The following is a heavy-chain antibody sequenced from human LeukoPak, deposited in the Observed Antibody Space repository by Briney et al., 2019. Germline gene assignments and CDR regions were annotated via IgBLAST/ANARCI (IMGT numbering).Heavy chain of an antibody. CDR1: GGTFSSYA. Sequence: SVKVSCKASGGTFSSYAISWVRQAPGQGLEWMGRIIPILGIANYAQKFQGRVTITADKSTSTAYMELSSLRSEDTAVYYCARSLLGAAADYYFDYWGQGTLVTVSS. J-gene: IGHJ4*02. CDR2: IIPILGIA. CDR3: ARSLLGAAADYYFDY. V-gene: IGHV1-69*04. D-gene: IGHD6-13*01.